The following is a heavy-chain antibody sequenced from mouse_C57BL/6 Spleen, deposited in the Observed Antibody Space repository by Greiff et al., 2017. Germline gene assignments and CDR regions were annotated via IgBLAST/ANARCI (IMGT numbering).Heavy chain of an antibody. V-gene: IGHV3-6*01. CDR1: GYSITSGYY. CDR2: ISYDGSN. D-gene: IGHD2-5*01. J-gene: IGHJ4*01. Sequence: EVQLQESGPGLVKPSQSLSLTCSVTGYSITSGYYWNWIRQFPGNKLEWMGYISYDGSNNYNPSLKNRISITRDTSKNQFFLKLNSVTTEDTATYYCARGSNYLAMDYWGQGTSVTVSS. CDR3: ARGSNYLAMDY.